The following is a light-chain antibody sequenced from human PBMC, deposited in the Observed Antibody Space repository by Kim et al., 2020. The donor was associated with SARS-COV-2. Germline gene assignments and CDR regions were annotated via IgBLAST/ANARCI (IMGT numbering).Light chain of an antibody. CDR1: QSLLHSNGYNY. Sequence: DIVMTQSPLSLPVTPGEPASISCRSSQSLLHSNGYNYLDWYLQKPGQSPQLLIYLASNRAFGVPDRFSGSGSGTDFTLKISRVEAEDVGVYYCMQALQTPGFGQGTRLEIK. J-gene: IGKJ5*01. V-gene: IGKV2-28*01. CDR2: LAS. CDR3: MQALQTPG.